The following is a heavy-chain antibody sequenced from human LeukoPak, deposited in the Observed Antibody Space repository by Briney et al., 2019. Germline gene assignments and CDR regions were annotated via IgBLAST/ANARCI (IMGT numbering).Heavy chain of an antibody. CDR3: ARATTVDY. J-gene: IGHJ4*02. Sequence: GGSLRLSCAASGFTFSSYWMSWVRQAPGKGLEWVANIKLDGSQKYYVDSVKGRFTVSRDNAKNALYRQLTSLRAEDTAVYYCARATTVDYWGQGTLVTVAS. CDR2: IKLDGSQK. V-gene: IGHV3-7*04. D-gene: IGHD4-17*01. CDR1: GFTFSSYW.